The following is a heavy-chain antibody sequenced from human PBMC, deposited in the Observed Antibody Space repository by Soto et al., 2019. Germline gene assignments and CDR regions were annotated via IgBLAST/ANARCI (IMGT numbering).Heavy chain of an antibody. CDR1: GFTFSGSA. Sequence: GGSLRLSCAASGFTFSGSAMHWVRQASGKGLEWVGRIKSKANSYATTYAASVKGRFTISRDDSKNTAYLQMNSLKTEDTAVYYCTRPLGYCSSISCPTDYWGQGT. CDR2: IKSKANSYAT. D-gene: IGHD2-2*01. V-gene: IGHV3-73*01. CDR3: TRPLGYCSSISCPTDY. J-gene: IGHJ4*02.